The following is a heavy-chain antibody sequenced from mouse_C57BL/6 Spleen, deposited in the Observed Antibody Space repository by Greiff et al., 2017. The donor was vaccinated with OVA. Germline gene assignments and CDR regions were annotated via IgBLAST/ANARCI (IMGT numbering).Heavy chain of an antibody. D-gene: IGHD3-2*02. V-gene: IGHV1-26*01. CDR3: ADSSGYMFAY. J-gene: IGHJ3*01. CDR1: GYTFTDYY. Sequence: EVQLQQSGPELVKPGASVKISCKASGYTFTDYYMNWVKQSHGKSLEWIGDINPNNGGTSYNQKFKGKATLTVDKSSSTAYMELRSLTSEDSAVYYCADSSGYMFAYWGQGTLVTVSA. CDR2: INPNNGGT.